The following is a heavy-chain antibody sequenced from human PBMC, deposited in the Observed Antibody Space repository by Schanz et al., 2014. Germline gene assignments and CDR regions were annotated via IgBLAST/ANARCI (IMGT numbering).Heavy chain of an antibody. V-gene: IGHV1-69*04. D-gene: IGHD3-10*01. J-gene: IGHJ4*02. Sequence: QVQLVQSGAEVKKPGSSVKVSCKASGGTLQSYTFSWVRQAPGQGLEWMGRITPTLGKVDYAQKFQGRVTITADISTSTAYMELISLTSEDTAVYYCARDPQYYYGSGRGYWGQGTLVTVST. CDR1: GGTLQSYT. CDR2: ITPTLGKV. CDR3: ARDPQYYYGSGRGY.